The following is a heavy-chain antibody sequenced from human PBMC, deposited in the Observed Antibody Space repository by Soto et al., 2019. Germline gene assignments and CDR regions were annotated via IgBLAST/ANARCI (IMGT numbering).Heavy chain of an antibody. Sequence: EVQLLESGGGLVQPGGSLRLSCAASGFTFSSYAVAWVRQAPGKGLEWVSTISGSGASTYFADSVKGRFTISRDNSKNMLYLQMNSLRAEDTAVYYCAKGVESHSVGYFASWGQGTLVTVSS. J-gene: IGHJ4*02. CDR1: GFTFSSYA. CDR2: ISGSGAST. D-gene: IGHD3-10*01. CDR3: AKGVESHSVGYFAS. V-gene: IGHV3-23*01.